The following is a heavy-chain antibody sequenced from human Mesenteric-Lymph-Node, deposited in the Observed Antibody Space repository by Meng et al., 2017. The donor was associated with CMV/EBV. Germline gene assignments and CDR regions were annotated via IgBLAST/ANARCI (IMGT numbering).Heavy chain of an antibody. Sequence: QLQLQESGPGLVKPSEILSLTCTVSGGSISSSSYYWGWIRQPPGKGLEWIGSIYYSGSTYYNPSLKSRVTISVDTSKNQFSLKLSSATAADTAVYYCARPHYYGSGSSPWFDPWGQGTLVTVSS. CDR1: GGSISSSSYY. J-gene: IGHJ5*02. CDR2: IYYSGST. V-gene: IGHV4-39*01. D-gene: IGHD3-10*01. CDR3: ARPHYYGSGSSPWFDP.